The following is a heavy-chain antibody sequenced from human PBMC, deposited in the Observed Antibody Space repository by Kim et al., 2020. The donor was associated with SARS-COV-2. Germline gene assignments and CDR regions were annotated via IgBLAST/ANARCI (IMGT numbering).Heavy chain of an antibody. CDR3: ASSTNRSWYSSS. V-gene: IGHV1-69*13. J-gene: IGHJ5*02. Sequence: SVKVSCKASGGTFSSYAISWVRQAPGQGLEWMGGIIPIFGTANYAQKFQGRVTITADESTSTAYMELSSLRSEDTAVYYCASSTNRSWYSSSWGQGTLVTVSS. CDR2: IIPIFGTA. CDR1: GGTFSSYA. D-gene: IGHD6-13*01.